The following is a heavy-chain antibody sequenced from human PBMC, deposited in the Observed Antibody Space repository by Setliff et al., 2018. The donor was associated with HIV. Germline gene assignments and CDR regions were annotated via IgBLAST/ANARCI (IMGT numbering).Heavy chain of an antibody. Sequence: SETLSLTCAVSGYSISSGYYWGWIRQTPGKGLEWIGSIYHSGTTYYNPSLRSRVTISVDTSKNQFSLKLSSVTAADTAVYYCARQGDGYNLHHVYYFDYWGQGTLVTVSS. J-gene: IGHJ4*02. CDR2: IYHSGTT. CDR3: ARQGDGYNLHHVYYFDY. CDR1: GYSISSGYY. D-gene: IGHD5-12*01. V-gene: IGHV4-38-2*01.